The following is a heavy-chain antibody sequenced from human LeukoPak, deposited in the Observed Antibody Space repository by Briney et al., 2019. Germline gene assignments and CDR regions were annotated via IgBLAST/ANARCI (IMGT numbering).Heavy chain of an antibody. CDR3: AREGQLHGLDY. CDR2: IGTAGDT. J-gene: IGHJ4*02. Sequence: GGSLRLSCAASGFTFSSYDMPWVRQATGKGLEWVSAIGTAGDTYYPGSVKGRFTISRENAKNSLYLQMNSLRAGDTAVYYCAREGQLHGLDYWGQGTLVTVSS. D-gene: IGHD2-2*01. V-gene: IGHV3-13*01. CDR1: GFTFSSYD.